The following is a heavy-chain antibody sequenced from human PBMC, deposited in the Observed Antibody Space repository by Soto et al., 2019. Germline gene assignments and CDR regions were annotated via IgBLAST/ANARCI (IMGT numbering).Heavy chain of an antibody. CDR2: ISIGSTTI. D-gene: IGHD6-13*01. CDR1: GFTFSTYS. CDR3: ARDNGIAGSFDP. Sequence: GGSLRLSCAASGFTFSTYSMNWVRQAPGKGLEWISYISIGSTTIFYADSVKGRFTISRDNAKNSLYLQMNSLRDEDTSVYYCARDNGIAGSFDPWGQGTLVTVSS. V-gene: IGHV3-48*02. J-gene: IGHJ5*02.